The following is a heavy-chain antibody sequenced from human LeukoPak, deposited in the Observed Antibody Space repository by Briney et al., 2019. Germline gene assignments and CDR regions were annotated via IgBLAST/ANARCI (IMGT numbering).Heavy chain of an antibody. Sequence: GGSLRLSCAASGFTFSHFWMSWVRQAPGKGLEWVAVIWYDGSNKYYADSVKGRFTISRDNSKNTLYLQMNSLRAEDTAVYYCASSAAAALAPWGQGTLVTVSS. V-gene: IGHV3-33*08. CDR3: ASSAAAALAP. J-gene: IGHJ5*02. D-gene: IGHD6-13*01. CDR1: GFTFSHFW. CDR2: IWYDGSNK.